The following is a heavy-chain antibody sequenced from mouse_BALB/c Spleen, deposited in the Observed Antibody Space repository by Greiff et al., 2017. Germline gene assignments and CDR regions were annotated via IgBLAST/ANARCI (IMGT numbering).Heavy chain of an antibody. V-gene: IGHV1S16*01. D-gene: IGHD1-1*01. CDR3: TIKCYGSSIYFDV. CDR2: INPSNGGT. CDR1: GYTFPSYW. Sequence: QVQLKQPGADLVQPGASVKLSCKASGYTFPSYWMPWVKLRPGQGFEWIGEINPSNGGTNYTEKFKRKATLTVDNSSSTAYMQLSSLTSEDSAVYYYTIKCYGSSIYFDVCGGGTTVTVSS. J-gene: IGHJ1*01.